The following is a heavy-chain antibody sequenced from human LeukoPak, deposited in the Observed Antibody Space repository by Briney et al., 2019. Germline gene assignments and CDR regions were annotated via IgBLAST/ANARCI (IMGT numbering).Heavy chain of an antibody. D-gene: IGHD5-24*01. CDR1: GFTFSSYA. J-gene: IGHJ4*02. CDR2: ISGSGGST. CDR3: AKEVHPRRGGDGYNLWNFDY. Sequence: PGGSLRLSCAASGFTFSSYAMSWVRQAPGKGLEWVSAISGSGGSTYYADSVKGRFTISRDNSKNTLYLQMNSLRAEDTAVYYCAKEVHPRRGGDGYNLWNFDYWGQGTLVTVSS. V-gene: IGHV3-23*01.